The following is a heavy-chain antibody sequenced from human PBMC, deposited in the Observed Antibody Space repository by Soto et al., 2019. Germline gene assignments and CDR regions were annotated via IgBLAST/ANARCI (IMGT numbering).Heavy chain of an antibody. D-gene: IGHD6-6*01. CDR1: GGTFSSYA. Sequence: QVQLVQSGAEVKKPGSSEKVSCKASGGTFSSYAISWVRQAPGQGLEWMGGIIPIFGTANYAQKFQGRVTITADESTSTAYMELSSLRSEDTAVYYCARDRTRIAAEGRWFDPWGQGTLVTVSS. J-gene: IGHJ5*02. CDR3: ARDRTRIAAEGRWFDP. CDR2: IIPIFGTA. V-gene: IGHV1-69*12.